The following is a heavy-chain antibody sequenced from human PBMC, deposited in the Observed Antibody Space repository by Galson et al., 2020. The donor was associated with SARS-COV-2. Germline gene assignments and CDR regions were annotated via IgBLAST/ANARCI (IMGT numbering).Heavy chain of an antibody. CDR3: AKDLYYDYVWGRYQSY. J-gene: IGHJ4*02. V-gene: IGHV3-30*18. D-gene: IGHD3-16*02. CDR1: GFSFSGYA. CDR2: ISYDGSNK. Sequence: GGSLRPSCAASGFSFSGYAMHWVPQAPGKGLEWVAVISYDGSNKYYPDSVKGRFTISRDNSKNTLYLQINSLRAEDTAVYYCAKDLYYDYVWGRYQSYWGQGTLGTVSS.